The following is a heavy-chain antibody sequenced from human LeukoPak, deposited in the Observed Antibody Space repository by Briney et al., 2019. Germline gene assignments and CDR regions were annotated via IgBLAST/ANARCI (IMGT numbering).Heavy chain of an antibody. CDR2: IWDDGSKK. D-gene: IGHD5-12*01. J-gene: IGHJ5*02. V-gene: IGHV3-33*06. CDR1: GFTFSSYG. CDR3: AKDGKRVATSNNWFDH. Sequence: GGSLRLSCAASGFTFSSYGMLWARHAPGKALEWLADIWDDGSKKYYADAVKGPFTISRDNSKNELYLQMNSLRAEDTAVYYCAKDGKRVATSNNWFDHWGQGTLVTVSS.